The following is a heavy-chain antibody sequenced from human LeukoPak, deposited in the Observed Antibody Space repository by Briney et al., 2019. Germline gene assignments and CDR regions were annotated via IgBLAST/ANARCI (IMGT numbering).Heavy chain of an antibody. J-gene: IGHJ4*02. Sequence: SVKVSFKASGGTFSSYAISWVRQAPGQGLEWMGGIIPIFGTANYAQKFQGRVTITTDESTSTAYMELSSLRSEDTAVYYCARGVAYCGGDCYSAADCWGQGTLVTVSS. CDR3: ARGVAYCGGDCYSAADC. CDR2: IIPIFGTA. V-gene: IGHV1-69*05. CDR1: GGTFSSYA. D-gene: IGHD2-21*02.